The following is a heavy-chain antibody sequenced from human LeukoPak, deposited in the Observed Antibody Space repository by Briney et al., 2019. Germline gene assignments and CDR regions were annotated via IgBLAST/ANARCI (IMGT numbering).Heavy chain of an antibody. Sequence: PVGSLRLSCAASGFTFSSYGMHWVRQAPGKGLEWVAVIWYDGSNKHYADSVKGRFTISRDNSKNTLYLQMNSLRAEDTAVYYCAKEPYGGNNGVDYWGQGTLVTVSS. J-gene: IGHJ4*02. CDR2: IWYDGSNK. V-gene: IGHV3-33*06. CDR3: AKEPYGGNNGVDY. CDR1: GFTFSSYG. D-gene: IGHD4-23*01.